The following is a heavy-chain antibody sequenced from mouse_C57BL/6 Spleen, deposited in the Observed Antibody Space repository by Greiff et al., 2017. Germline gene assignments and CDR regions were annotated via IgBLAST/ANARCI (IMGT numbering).Heavy chain of an antibody. CDR1: GYTFTDYE. D-gene: IGHD2-4*01. V-gene: IGHV1-15*01. J-gene: IGHJ2*01. CDR2: IDPETGGT. CDR3: TRGGLRQIDY. Sequence: VKLQQSGAELVRPGASVTLSCKASGYTFTDYEMHWVKQTPVHGLEWIGAIDPETGGTAYNQKFKGKAILTADKSSSTAYMELRSLTSEDSAVYYCTRGGLRQIDYWGQGTTLTVSS.